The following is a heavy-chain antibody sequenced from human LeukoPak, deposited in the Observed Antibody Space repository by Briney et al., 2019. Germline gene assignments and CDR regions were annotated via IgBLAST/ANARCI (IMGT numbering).Heavy chain of an antibody. V-gene: IGHV3-21*01. CDR3: ARDYCSSTSCYWQ. Sequence: PGGSLRLSCAASGFTFSSYSVNWVRQAPGKGLEWVSSISSSSSYIYYADSVKGRFTISRDNAKNSLYLQMNSLRAEDTAVYYCARDYCSSTSCYWQWGQGTLVTVSS. J-gene: IGHJ4*02. CDR2: ISSSSSYI. D-gene: IGHD2-2*01. CDR1: GFTFSSYS.